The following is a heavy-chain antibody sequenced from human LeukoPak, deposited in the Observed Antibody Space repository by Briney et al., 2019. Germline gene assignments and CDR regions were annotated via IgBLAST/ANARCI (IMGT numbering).Heavy chain of an antibody. CDR2: IWYDGSNK. D-gene: IGHD2-21*02. V-gene: IGHV3-33*01. J-gene: IGHJ3*02. CDR1: GFTFSSYG. Sequence: GGSLRPSCAASGFTFSSYGTHWVRQAPGKGLEWVAVIWYDGSNKYYADSVKGRFTISRDNSKNTLYLQMNSLRAEDTAVYYCARDDCAGDSYPVVAFDIWGQGTMVTVSS. CDR3: ARDDCAGDSYPVVAFDI.